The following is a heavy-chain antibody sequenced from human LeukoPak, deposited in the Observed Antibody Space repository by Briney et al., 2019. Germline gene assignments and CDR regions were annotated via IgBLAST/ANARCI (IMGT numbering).Heavy chain of an antibody. CDR2: IGKSGDT. CDR1: GLSFSTYD. CDR3: ARGAYTGFDV. D-gene: IGHD5-12*01. V-gene: IGHV3-13*04. Sequence: GRSLRLSCAASGLSFSTYDMHWVRQATGEGLEWVSGIGKSGDTYYVGSVKGRFTISRDNAKNSLYLQMNSLRSGDTAVYYCARGAYTGFDVWGQGTVVTVSS. J-gene: IGHJ3*01.